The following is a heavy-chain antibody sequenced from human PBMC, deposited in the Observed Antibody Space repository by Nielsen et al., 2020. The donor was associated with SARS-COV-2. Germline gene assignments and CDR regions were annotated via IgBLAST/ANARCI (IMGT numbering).Heavy chain of an antibody. Sequence: GESLKISCAASGFTFSSYGMHWVRQAPGKGLEWVAVISYDGSNKYYADSVKGRFTISRDNAKNSLYLQMNSLRAEDTALYYCATLPPTYDYYYGMDVWGQGTTVTVSS. CDR2: ISYDGSNK. D-gene: IGHD2-8*01. CDR1: GFTFSSYG. V-gene: IGHV3-30*03. J-gene: IGHJ6*02. CDR3: ATLPPTYDYYYGMDV.